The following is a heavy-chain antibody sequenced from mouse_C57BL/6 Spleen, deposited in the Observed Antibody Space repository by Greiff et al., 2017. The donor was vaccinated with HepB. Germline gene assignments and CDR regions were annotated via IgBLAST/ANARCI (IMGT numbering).Heavy chain of an antibody. D-gene: IGHD2-3*01. CDR2: INPNNGGT. CDR1: GYTFTDYY. CDR3: ARSGVYDGYYPAMDY. J-gene: IGHJ4*01. Sequence: EVQLQQSGPELVKPGASVKISCKASGYTFTDYYMNWVKQSHGKSLEWIGDINPNNGGTSYNQKFKGKATLTVDKSSSTAYMELRSLTSEDSAVYYCARSGVYDGYYPAMDYWGQGTSVTVSS. V-gene: IGHV1-26*01.